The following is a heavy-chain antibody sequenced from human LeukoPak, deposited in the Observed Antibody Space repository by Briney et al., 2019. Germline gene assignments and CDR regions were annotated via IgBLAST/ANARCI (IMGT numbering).Heavy chain of an antibody. D-gene: IGHD5-18*01. V-gene: IGHV3-33*06. CDR2: IWYDGSNK. CDR3: AKDHGYSCGPFDY. Sequence: GGSLRLSCAASGFTFSSYGMHWVRQAPGKGLEWVAVIWYDGSNKYYADSVKGRFTISRDNSKNTLYLQMNSLRAEDTAVYYCAKDHGYSCGPFDYWGQGTLVTVSS. J-gene: IGHJ4*02. CDR1: GFTFSSYG.